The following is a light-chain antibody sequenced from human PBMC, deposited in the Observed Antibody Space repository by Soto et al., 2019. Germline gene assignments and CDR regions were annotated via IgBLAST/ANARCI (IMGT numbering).Light chain of an antibody. J-gene: IGKJ4*01. V-gene: IGKV2-28*01. CDR2: LGS. CDR1: QTLLLSSGNNY. Sequence: DIVLTQSTLSLPVTPGESASISFKASQTLLLSSGNNYSDWSLQKPGKSPQLLIYLGSPRASGVTDRFSGSGSGTDFTLKISTVEAEDVGVYYCAQALQTVTFGGGTRWIS. CDR3: AQALQTVT.